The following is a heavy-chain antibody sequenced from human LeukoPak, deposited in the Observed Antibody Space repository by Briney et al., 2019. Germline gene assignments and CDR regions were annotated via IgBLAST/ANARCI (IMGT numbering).Heavy chain of an antibody. CDR2: ILYDGSNT. CDR3: AKVGSGSYPNYYYYYMDV. V-gene: IGHV3-30*02. D-gene: IGHD1-26*01. J-gene: IGHJ6*03. CDR1: GFIFSTYG. Sequence: GASLRLSCAASGFIFSTYGMHWVRQAPGKGLEWVAFILYDGSNTYYADSVKGRFTSSRDNSKNTLYLQMNSLRAEDTAVYYCAKVGSGSYPNYYYYYMDVWGKGTTVAVS.